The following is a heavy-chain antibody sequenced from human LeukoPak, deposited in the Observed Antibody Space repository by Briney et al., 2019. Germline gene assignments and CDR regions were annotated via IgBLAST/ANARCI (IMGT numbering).Heavy chain of an antibody. CDR3: AREYLEWSFDP. J-gene: IGHJ5*02. V-gene: IGHV4-39*07. CDR2: IYYSGST. Sequence: SETLSLTCTVSGGSISSSSYYWGWIRQPPGKGLEWIGSIYYSGSTYYNPSLKSRVTISVDTSKNQFSLKLSSVTAADTAVYYCAREYLEWSFDPWGQGTLVTVSS. CDR1: GGSISSSSYY. D-gene: IGHD3-3*01.